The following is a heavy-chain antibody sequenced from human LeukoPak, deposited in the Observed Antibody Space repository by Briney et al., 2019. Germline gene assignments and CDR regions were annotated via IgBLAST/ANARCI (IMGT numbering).Heavy chain of an antibody. D-gene: IGHD6-13*01. CDR1: DGSISGYY. CDR2: VYSSGST. J-gene: IGHJ4*02. V-gene: IGHV4-59*01. CDR3: ARSKTYRSTWNSDY. Sequence: SETLSLTCTVSDGSISGYYWSWIRQPPGKGLEWIGYVYSSGSTNYNPSLRGRVTISVDTSKNQFSLKLRSMTAADTAVYYCARSKTYRSTWNSDYWGQGTLVTVSS.